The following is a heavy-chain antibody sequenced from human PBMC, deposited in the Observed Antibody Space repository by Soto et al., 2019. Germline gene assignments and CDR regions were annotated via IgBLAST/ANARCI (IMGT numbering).Heavy chain of an antibody. V-gene: IGHV3-15*01. D-gene: IGHD2-15*01. Sequence: GGSLRLSCAASGFTFGNAWMSWVRQAPGKGLEWVGRIKSKTDGGTTDYAAPVKGRFTISRDDSKNTLYLQMNSLKTEDTAVYYCTTQSPIGAAYAFDIWGQGTMVTVSS. J-gene: IGHJ3*02. CDR2: IKSKTDGGTT. CDR3: TTQSPIGAAYAFDI. CDR1: GFTFGNAW.